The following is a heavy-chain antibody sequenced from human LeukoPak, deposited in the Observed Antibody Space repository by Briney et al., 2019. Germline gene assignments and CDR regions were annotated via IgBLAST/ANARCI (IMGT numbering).Heavy chain of an antibody. J-gene: IGHJ4*02. V-gene: IGHV3-21*01. D-gene: IGHD5-24*01. Sequence: GGSLRLSCAASGFTFSSYSMNWVRQPPGKGLEWVSSISSSSSYIYYADSVKGRFTISRDNAKNSLYLQMNSLRAEDTAVYYCARLELYGYNYTPDFDYWGQGTLVTVSS. CDR3: ARLELYGYNYTPDFDY. CDR2: ISSSSSYI. CDR1: GFTFSSYS.